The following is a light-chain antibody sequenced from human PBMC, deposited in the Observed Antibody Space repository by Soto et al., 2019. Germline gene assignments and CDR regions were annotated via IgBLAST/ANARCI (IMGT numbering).Light chain of an antibody. CDR2: DDG. CDR1: DIGRKS. Sequence: SYELTHPPSVSVAPGQTATITCGGDDIGRKSVHWYQQKPGQAPILVVHDDGDRPSGIPERFSGSNSGNTATLTINRVEPGDEAEYYCQAWDSFLSHYVFGHGTKVTVL. CDR3: QAWDSFLSHYV. V-gene: IGLV3-21*02. J-gene: IGLJ1*01.